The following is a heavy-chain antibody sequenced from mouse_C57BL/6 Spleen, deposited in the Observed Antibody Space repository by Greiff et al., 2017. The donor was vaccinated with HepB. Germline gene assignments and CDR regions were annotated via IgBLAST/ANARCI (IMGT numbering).Heavy chain of an antibody. Sequence: VQLQQSGAELVRPGSSVKLSCKASGYTFTSYWMHWVKQRPIQGLEWIGNIDPSDSETHYNQKFKDKATLTVDKSSSTAYMQLSSLTSEDSAVYYCARWGYYGSSYDYYAMDYWGQGTSVTVSS. V-gene: IGHV1-52*01. CDR2: IDPSDSET. CDR1: GYTFTSYW. CDR3: ARWGYYGSSYDYYAMDY. J-gene: IGHJ4*01. D-gene: IGHD1-1*01.